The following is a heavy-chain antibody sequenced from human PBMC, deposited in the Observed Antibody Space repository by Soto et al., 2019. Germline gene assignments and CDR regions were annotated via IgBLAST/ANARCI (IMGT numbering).Heavy chain of an antibody. CDR2: INHSGNT. CDR1: GVSFSGYY. Sequence: QVQLQQWGAGLLKPSETLSLTCAVYGVSFSGYYWSWLRQPPGKGPEWIGEINHSGNTKYTPSLESRVTISVDTSKNQLSLKLNSVSAADTAVYYCARTGGMDVWSQGATVTVSS. V-gene: IGHV4-34*01. CDR3: ARTGGMDV. J-gene: IGHJ6*02.